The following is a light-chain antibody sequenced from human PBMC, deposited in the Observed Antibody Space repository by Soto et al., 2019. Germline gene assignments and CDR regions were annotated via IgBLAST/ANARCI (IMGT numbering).Light chain of an antibody. CDR3: MQTVQLPGT. Sequence: DIVMTQTPLSLSVTPGQPASISCKSSQSLLYSDGKTYLSWYLQKPGQPPQLLIYEVSNRFSGVPDRVSGSGSGTGVTLRLSRVEAEDVGVYYCMQTVQLPGTFGQGTKVEIK. J-gene: IGKJ1*01. CDR2: EVS. V-gene: IGKV2D-29*01. CDR1: QSLLYSDGKTY.